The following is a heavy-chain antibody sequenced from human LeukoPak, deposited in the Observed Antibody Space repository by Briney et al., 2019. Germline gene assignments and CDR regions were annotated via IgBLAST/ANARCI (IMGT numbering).Heavy chain of an antibody. CDR1: GFTFSSYG. J-gene: IGHJ4*02. V-gene: IGHV3-30*18. CDR2: ISYDGSNK. Sequence: GRSLRLSCAASGFTFSSYGMHWVRQAPGKGLEWVAVISYDGSNKYYADSVKGRFTISRDNSKNTLYLQMNSLRAEDTAVYYCAKDRRILQWLGPPGYWGQGTLVTVSS. CDR3: AKDRRILQWLGPPGY. D-gene: IGHD6-19*01.